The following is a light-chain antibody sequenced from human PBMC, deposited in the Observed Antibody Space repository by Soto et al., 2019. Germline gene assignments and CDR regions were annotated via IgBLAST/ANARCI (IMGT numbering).Light chain of an antibody. CDR2: DVS. CDR1: TSDVGGYNY. Sequence: QSALAQPRSVSGSPGQSVTISCTGTTSDVGGYNYVSWYQQHPGKAPKVLIYDVSKRPSGFPDRFSGSKSGNTASLTISGLQAEDEADYYCCSYAGTYIYVVFGGGTQLTVL. V-gene: IGLV2-11*01. CDR3: CSYAGTYIYVV. J-gene: IGLJ2*01.